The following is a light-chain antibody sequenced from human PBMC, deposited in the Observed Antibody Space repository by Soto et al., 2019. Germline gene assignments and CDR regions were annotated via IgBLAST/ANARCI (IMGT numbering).Light chain of an antibody. Sequence: EIVMTQSPATLSLSPGERATLSCRASQSVGKYLVWYQQKPGQAPRLLIYDASNRAPGIPARFSGSGSGTDFTLTISSLEPEDFAVYYCQQYGSSTGTFGQGTKVDIK. J-gene: IGKJ1*01. V-gene: IGKV3-11*01. CDR3: QQYGSSTGT. CDR1: QSVGKY. CDR2: DAS.